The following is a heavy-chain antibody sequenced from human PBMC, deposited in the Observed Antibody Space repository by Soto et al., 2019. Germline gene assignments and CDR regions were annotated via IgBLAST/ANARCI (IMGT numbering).Heavy chain of an antibody. V-gene: IGHV4-59*01. D-gene: IGHD2-15*01. CDR2: IYYSGST. CDR1: GGSISSYY. J-gene: IGHJ4*02. Sequence: PSETLSLTCTVSGGSISSYYWSWIRQPPGKGLEWIGYIYYSGSTNYNPSLKSRVTISVDTSKNQFSLKLSSVTAADTAVYYCARVMGNCVGSSCPAFDSWGQGTLVTVSS. CDR3: ARVMGNCVGSSCPAFDS.